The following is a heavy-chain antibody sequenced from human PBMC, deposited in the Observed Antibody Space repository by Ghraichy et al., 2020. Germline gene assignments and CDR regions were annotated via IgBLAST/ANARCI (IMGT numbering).Heavy chain of an antibody. D-gene: IGHD3-22*01. V-gene: IGHV4-39*01. J-gene: IGHJ4*02. CDR3: ARQPRRYYDSSGYGRLDY. Sequence: SETLSLTCTVSGGSISSSSYYWGWIRQPPGKGLDWIGSIYYSGSTYYNPSLKSRVTISVDTSKNQFSLKLSSVTAADTAVYYCARQPRRYYDSSGYGRLDYWGQGTLVTVSS. CDR2: IYYSGST. CDR1: GGSISSSSYY.